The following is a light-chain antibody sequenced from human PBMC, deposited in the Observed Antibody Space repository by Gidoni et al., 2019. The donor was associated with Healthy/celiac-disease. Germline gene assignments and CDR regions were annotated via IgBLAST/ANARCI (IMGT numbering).Light chain of an antibody. V-gene: IGLV1-40*01. CDR1: SSNIGAGYD. CDR2: GNS. CDR3: QSYDSSLSANYV. Sequence: QSVLTQPPSVSGAPGQRVTISCTGSSSNIGAGYDVHWYQQLPGTAPKLLIYGNSNRPSGAPDRFSGSKSGTSASLAIPGLQAEDEADYYCQSYDSSLSANYVFGTGTKVT. J-gene: IGLJ1*01.